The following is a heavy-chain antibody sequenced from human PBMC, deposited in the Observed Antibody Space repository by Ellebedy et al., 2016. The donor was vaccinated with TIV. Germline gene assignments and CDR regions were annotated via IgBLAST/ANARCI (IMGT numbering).Heavy chain of an antibody. Sequence: AASVKVSCKASGYTFTSYGISWVRQAPGQGLEWMGRIIPILGIANYAQKFQGRVTITADKSTSTAYMELSSLRSEDTAVYYCARARAYCGGDCYYTFDYWGQGTLVTVSS. J-gene: IGHJ4*02. D-gene: IGHD2-21*02. CDR1: GYTFTSYG. V-gene: IGHV1-69*04. CDR2: IIPILGIA. CDR3: ARARAYCGGDCYYTFDY.